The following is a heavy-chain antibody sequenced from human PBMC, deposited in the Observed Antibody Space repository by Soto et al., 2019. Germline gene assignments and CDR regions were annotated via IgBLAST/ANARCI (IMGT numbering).Heavy chain of an antibody. Sequence: QVQLVQSGAEVKKPGSSVKVSCKASGGTFSSYTISWVRQAPGQGLEWMGRIIPILGIANYAQKFQGRVTITADKSTSTAYMELSSLRSEDTAVYYCARDFGGMASAPYWGQGTLVTVSS. CDR1: GGTFSSYT. J-gene: IGHJ4*02. CDR3: ARDFGGMASAPY. CDR2: IIPILGIA. D-gene: IGHD5-12*01. V-gene: IGHV1-69*08.